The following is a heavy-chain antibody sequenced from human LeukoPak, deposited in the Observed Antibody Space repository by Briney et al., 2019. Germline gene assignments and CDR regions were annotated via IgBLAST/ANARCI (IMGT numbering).Heavy chain of an antibody. Sequence: GGSLRLSCAASGFTFSSYWMSWVRQAPGKGLEWVANINQDGSEKYSVDSVKGRFTISRDNAKNSLYLQMNSLRAEDTAVYYCARAYRAAITYYYYMDVWGKGTTVTVSS. CDR3: ARAYRAAITYYYYMDV. J-gene: IGHJ6*03. D-gene: IGHD2-2*01. CDR2: INQDGSEK. CDR1: GFTFSSYW. V-gene: IGHV3-7*01.